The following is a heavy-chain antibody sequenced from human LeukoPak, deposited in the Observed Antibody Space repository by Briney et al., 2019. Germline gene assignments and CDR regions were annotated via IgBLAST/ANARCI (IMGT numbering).Heavy chain of an antibody. J-gene: IGHJ1*01. V-gene: IGHV4-30-4*01. Sequence: PSETLSLTCTVSGGSISSGDYYWSWIRQPPGKGLEWIGYIYYSGSTYYNPSLKSRVTISVDTSKNQFSLKLSSVTAADTAVYYCARGRYYDSSGLEYFQHWGQGTLVTASS. CDR3: ARGRYYDSSGLEYFQH. CDR2: IYYSGST. D-gene: IGHD3-22*01. CDR1: GGSISSGDYY.